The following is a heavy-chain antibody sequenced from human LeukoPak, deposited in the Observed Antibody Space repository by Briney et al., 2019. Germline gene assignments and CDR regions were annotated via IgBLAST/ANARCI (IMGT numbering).Heavy chain of an antibody. V-gene: IGHV1-24*01. CDR3: AQWELPYYYYGMDV. D-gene: IGHD1-26*01. J-gene: IGHJ6*02. Sequence: GASVKVSCKVSGYTLTELSMHWVRQAPGKGLEWMGGFDPEDGETIYAQKFQGRVTMTEDTSTDTAYMELSSLRSEDTAVYYCAQWELPYYYYGMDVWGQGTTVTVSS. CDR2: FDPEDGET. CDR1: GYTLTELS.